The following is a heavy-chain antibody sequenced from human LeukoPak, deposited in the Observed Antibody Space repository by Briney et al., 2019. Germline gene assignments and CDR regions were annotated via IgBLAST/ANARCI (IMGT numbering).Heavy chain of an antibody. Sequence: PGGSLRLSCAASGFTFSSYAMHWVRQAPGKGLEWVAVISYDGSNKYYADSVKGRFTISRDNSKNTLYLQMNSLRAEDTAVYYCARDYYDSSGYWYWGQGTLVTVSS. D-gene: IGHD3-22*01. CDR2: ISYDGSNK. CDR1: GFTFSSYA. CDR3: ARDYYDSSGYWY. V-gene: IGHV3-30-3*01. J-gene: IGHJ4*02.